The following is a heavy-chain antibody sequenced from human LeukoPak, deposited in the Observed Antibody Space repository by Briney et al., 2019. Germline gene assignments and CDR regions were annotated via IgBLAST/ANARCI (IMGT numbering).Heavy chain of an antibody. CDR1: GYPFIDYY. J-gene: IGHJ4*02. Sequence: ASVKVSCKASGYPFIDYYLHWVRQAPGQGLEWMGWISAYNGNTNYAQKLQGRVTMTTDTSTSTAYMELRSLRSDDTAVYYCARDSTIFGVAVFDYWGQGTLVTVSS. CDR3: ARDSTIFGVAVFDY. CDR2: ISAYNGNT. V-gene: IGHV1-18*04. D-gene: IGHD3-3*01.